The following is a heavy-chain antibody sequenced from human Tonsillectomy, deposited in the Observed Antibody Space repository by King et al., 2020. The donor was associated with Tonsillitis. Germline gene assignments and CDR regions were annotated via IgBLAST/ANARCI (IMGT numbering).Heavy chain of an antibody. V-gene: IGHV4-59*01. CDR2: IYYSGST. CDR1: GGSISSYY. J-gene: IGHJ6*03. D-gene: IGHD6-6*01. Sequence: VQLQESGPGLVKPSETLSLTCTVSGGSISSYYWSWIRQPPGKGLEWIGYIYYSGSTTYNPSLKSRVTISVDTSKNQFSLKVSSVTAADTAVYYCARDSSSSPPFYYYYMDVWGKGTTVPVSS. CDR3: ARDSSSSPPFYYYYMDV.